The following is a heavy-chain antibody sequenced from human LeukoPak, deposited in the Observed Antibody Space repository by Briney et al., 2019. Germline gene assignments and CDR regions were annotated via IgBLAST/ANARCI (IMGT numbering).Heavy chain of an antibody. Sequence: GESLKISCKGSGDRFTSYWIGWVRQMPGKGLEWMGIIYPGDSNTRYSPSFQGQVTISADKSISTAYLQWSSLKASDTAMYYCARHDEGIAELGNNNWFDPWGQGTLVTVSS. CDR3: ARHDEGIAELGNNNWFDP. CDR2: IYPGDSNT. D-gene: IGHD6-13*01. V-gene: IGHV5-51*01. J-gene: IGHJ5*02. CDR1: GDRFTSYW.